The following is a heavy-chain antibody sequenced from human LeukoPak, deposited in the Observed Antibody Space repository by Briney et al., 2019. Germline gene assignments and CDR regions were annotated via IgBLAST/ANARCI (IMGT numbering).Heavy chain of an antibody. J-gene: IGHJ3*02. Sequence: GGSLRLSCAASGFTFSSYWMSWVRQAPGKGLEWVANIKQDGSEKYYVDSVKGRFTISRDNAKNSLYLQMNSLRSEDTAVYYCAGITMVRGALPVAFDIWGQGTMVTVSS. V-gene: IGHV3-7*03. CDR1: GFTFSSYW. D-gene: IGHD3-10*01. CDR3: AGITMVRGALPVAFDI. CDR2: IKQDGSEK.